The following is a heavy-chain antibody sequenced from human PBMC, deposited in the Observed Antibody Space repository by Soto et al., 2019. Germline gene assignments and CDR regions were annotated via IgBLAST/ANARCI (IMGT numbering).Heavy chain of an antibody. J-gene: IGHJ6*02. D-gene: IGHD6-6*01. CDR3: ATRIAARRTYYYGMDV. CDR2: INHSGGT. Sequence: SETLSLTCAVYGGSFSGYYWSWIRQPPGKGLEWIGEINHSGGTNYNPSLKSRVTISVDTSKNQFSLKLSSVTAADTAVYYCATRIAARRTYYYGMDVWGQGTTVTVSS. V-gene: IGHV4-34*01. CDR1: GGSFSGYY.